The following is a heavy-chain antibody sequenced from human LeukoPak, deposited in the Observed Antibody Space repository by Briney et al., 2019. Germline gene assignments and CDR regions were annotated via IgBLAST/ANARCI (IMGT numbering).Heavy chain of an antibody. J-gene: IGHJ5*02. D-gene: IGHD4-17*01. Sequence: ASVKVSCKASEYTFTAYYLHWVRQAPGQGLEWMGWINPNSGGTNYAQKFQGRVTMTRDTSISTAYMELSRLRSDDTAVYYCARDRGNDYGDYWFEPWGQGTLVTVSS. CDR3: ARDRGNDYGDYWFEP. CDR1: EYTFTAYY. CDR2: INPNSGGT. V-gene: IGHV1-2*02.